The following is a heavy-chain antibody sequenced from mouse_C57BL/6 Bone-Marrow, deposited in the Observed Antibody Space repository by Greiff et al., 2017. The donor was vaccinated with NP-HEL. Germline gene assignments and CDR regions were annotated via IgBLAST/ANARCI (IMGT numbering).Heavy chain of an antibody. D-gene: IGHD1-1*01. V-gene: IGHV1-69*01. CDR3: VREGGGSYYYGSPDV. CDR1: GYTFTSYW. J-gene: IGHJ1*03. CDR2: IDPSDSYT. Sequence: QVQLQQPGAELVMPGASVKLSCKASGYTFTSYWMHWVKQRPGQGLEWIGEIDPSDSYTNYNQKFKSKSTLTVDKSSSTAYMQLSSLTSEDSAVYYWVREGGGSYYYGSPDVWGTGTTVTVSA.